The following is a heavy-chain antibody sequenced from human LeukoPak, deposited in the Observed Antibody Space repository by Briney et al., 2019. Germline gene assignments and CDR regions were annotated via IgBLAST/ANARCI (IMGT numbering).Heavy chain of an antibody. CDR3: AKDLGQGRSSDFDY. J-gene: IGHJ4*02. CDR1: GFTFSSYA. V-gene: IGHV3-30-3*01. CDR2: ISYDGSNK. Sequence: GGSLRLSCAASGFTFSSYAMHWVRQAPGKGLEWVAVISYDGSNKYYADSVKGRLTISRDNSKNTLYLQMNSLRAEDTAVYYCAKDLGQGRSSDFDYWGQGTLVTVSS.